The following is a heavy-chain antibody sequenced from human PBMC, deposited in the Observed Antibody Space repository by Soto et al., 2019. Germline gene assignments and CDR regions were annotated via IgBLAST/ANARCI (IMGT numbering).Heavy chain of an antibody. V-gene: IGHV1-3*01. CDR3: ARAGTHFYYYYGMDV. CDR1: GYTFTSYA. Sequence: QVQLVQSGAEVKKPGASVKVSCKASGYTFTSYAMHWVRQAPGQRLEGMGWINAGNGNTKYSQKFQGRVTITRDTSASTAYMELSSLRSEDTAVYYCARAGTHFYYYYGMDVWGQGTTVTVSS. CDR2: INAGNGNT. D-gene: IGHD6-13*01. J-gene: IGHJ6*02.